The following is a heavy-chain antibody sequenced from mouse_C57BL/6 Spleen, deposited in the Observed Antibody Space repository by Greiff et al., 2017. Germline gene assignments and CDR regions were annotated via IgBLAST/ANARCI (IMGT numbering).Heavy chain of an antibody. CDR2: IWSGGST. V-gene: IGHV2-2*01. CDR1: GFSLTSYG. J-gene: IGHJ4*01. Sequence: VQLQQSGPGLVQPSQSLSITCTASGFSLTSYGVHWVRQSPGKGLEWLGVIWSGGSTDYNAAFISRLSISKDNSKSQIFFKMNSLQADDADIYYYDCPSYGSLCAMDYWGQGTSLTVSS. D-gene: IGHD1-1*01. CDR3: DCPSYGSLCAMDY.